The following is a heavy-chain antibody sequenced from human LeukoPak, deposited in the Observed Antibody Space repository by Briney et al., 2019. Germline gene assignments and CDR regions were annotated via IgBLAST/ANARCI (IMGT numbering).Heavy chain of an antibody. Sequence: PGGSLRLSCAASGFTFSSYGMHWVRQAPGKGLEWVAVIWYDGSNKYYADSVKGRFTISRDNSKNTLYLQMNSLRAEDTAVYYCAKMVDTAMVIDYWGQGTLVTASS. CDR2: IWYDGSNK. CDR1: GFTFSSYG. V-gene: IGHV3-33*06. D-gene: IGHD5-18*01. CDR3: AKMVDTAMVIDY. J-gene: IGHJ4*02.